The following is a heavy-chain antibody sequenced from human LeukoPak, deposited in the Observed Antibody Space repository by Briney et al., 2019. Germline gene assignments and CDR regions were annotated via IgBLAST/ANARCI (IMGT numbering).Heavy chain of an antibody. CDR3: AREPYGDAFDI. D-gene: IGHD4-17*01. Sequence: ASVKVSCKASGYTFTSYAMHWVRQAPGQRLEWMGWINAGNGNTKYSQKFQGRVTITRDTSASTAYMDLRSLRSGDTAVYYCAREPYGDAFDIWGQGTMVTVSS. J-gene: IGHJ3*02. CDR2: INAGNGNT. V-gene: IGHV1-3*01. CDR1: GYTFTSYA.